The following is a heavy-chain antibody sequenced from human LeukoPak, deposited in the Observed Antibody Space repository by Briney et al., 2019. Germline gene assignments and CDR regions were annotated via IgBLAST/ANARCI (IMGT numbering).Heavy chain of an antibody. Sequence: SETLSLTCTVSGGSISSSNYYWGWIRQPPGKGLEWIGSIYYSGSTYYNPSLKSRVTISEDTSKNQFSQKLSSVTAADTAVYFCARGSRSGGSIDYWGQGTLVTVSS. J-gene: IGHJ4*02. D-gene: IGHD2-15*01. CDR3: ARGSRSGGSIDY. CDR1: GGSISSSNYY. V-gene: IGHV4-39*07. CDR2: IYYSGST.